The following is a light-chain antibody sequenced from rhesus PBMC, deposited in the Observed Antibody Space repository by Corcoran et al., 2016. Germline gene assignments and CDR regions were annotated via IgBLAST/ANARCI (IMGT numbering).Light chain of an antibody. CDR3: QEYSRTPRA. V-gene: IGKV1-22*01. Sequence: DIQMTQSPSSLSASVGDTVPITCRASQGISSWLAWYKQKPGKAPKLLVVKASSLQSGVQSRFSGSGSGPAFTLPIRSLQSEYFAIYCCQEYSRTPRAFGQGTKVEIK. CDR1: QGISSW. CDR2: KAS. J-gene: IGKJ1*01.